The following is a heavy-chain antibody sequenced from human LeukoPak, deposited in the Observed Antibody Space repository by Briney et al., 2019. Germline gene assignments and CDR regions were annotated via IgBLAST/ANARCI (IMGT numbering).Heavy chain of an antibody. Sequence: GGSLRLSCAASGFTFSSYWMSWVRQAPGKGLEWVANIKQDGSEKHYVDSVKGRFTISRDNAKNSLYLQMNSLRAEDTAVYYCARDFYQPRNYYYGMDVWGQGTTVTVSS. J-gene: IGHJ6*02. D-gene: IGHD2-2*01. CDR3: ARDFYQPRNYYYGMDV. CDR2: IKQDGSEK. V-gene: IGHV3-7*03. CDR1: GFTFSSYW.